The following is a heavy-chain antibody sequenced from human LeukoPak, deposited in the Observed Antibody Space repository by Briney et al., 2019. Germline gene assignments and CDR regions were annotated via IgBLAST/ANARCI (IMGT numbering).Heavy chain of an antibody. V-gene: IGHV3-33*01. J-gene: IGHJ6*02. CDR1: GFTFSSYG. D-gene: IGHD6-13*01. Sequence: PGGSLRLSCAASGFTFSSYGMHWVRQAPGKGLEWVAVIWYDGSNKYYADSVKGRFTISRDNSKNTLHLQMNSLRAEDTAVYYCARDLVPLAAAGYYGMDVWGQGTTVTVSS. CDR3: ARDLVPLAAAGYYGMDV. CDR2: IWYDGSNK.